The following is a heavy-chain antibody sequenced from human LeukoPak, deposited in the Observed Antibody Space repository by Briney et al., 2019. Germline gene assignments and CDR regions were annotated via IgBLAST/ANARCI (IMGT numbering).Heavy chain of an antibody. V-gene: IGHV3-23*01. CDR1: A. J-gene: IGHJ4*02. CDR2: ISGSGGST. D-gene: IGHD6-6*01. Sequence: AXXWVRQAPXKGLEGVSAISGSGGSTYYADSVNGRFTISRDNAKNSLYLQMTSLRAEDTAVYYCARGSSSSNFDCWGQGTLVTVSS. CDR3: ARGSSSSNFDC.